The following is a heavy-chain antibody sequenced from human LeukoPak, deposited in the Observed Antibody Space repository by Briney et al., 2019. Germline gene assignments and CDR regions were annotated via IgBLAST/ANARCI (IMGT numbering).Heavy chain of an antibody. Sequence: PGGTLRLSCAASGFTFSSYGMSWVRQAPGKGLEWVSAISGSGGSTYYADSVKGRFTISRDNSKNTLYLQMNSLRAEDTAVYYCAALGAQRCSSTSCPSFLWGKGTTVTVSS. CDR1: GFTFSSYG. J-gene: IGHJ6*04. V-gene: IGHV3-23*01. CDR3: AALGAQRCSSTSCPSFL. D-gene: IGHD2-2*01. CDR2: ISGSGGST.